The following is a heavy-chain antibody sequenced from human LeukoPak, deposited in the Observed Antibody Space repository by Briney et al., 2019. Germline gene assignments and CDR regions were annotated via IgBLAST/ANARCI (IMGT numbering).Heavy chain of an antibody. Sequence: PSETLSLTCTVSGYSISSGYYWGWIRQPPGKGLEWIGSIYHSGSTYYNPSLKSRVTISVDTSKNQFSLKLSSVTAADTAVYYCARVGSSRADYYYYMDVWGKGTTVTVSS. V-gene: IGHV4-38-2*02. CDR2: IYHSGST. J-gene: IGHJ6*03. CDR1: GYSISSGYY. D-gene: IGHD6-6*01. CDR3: ARVGSSRADYYYYMDV.